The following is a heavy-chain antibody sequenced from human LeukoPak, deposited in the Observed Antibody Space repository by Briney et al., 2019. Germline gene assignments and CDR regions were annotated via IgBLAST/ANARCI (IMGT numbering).Heavy chain of an antibody. CDR2: ISGSSSDI. D-gene: IGHD4-17*01. CDR1: GFTFSSYT. Sequence: GGSLRHSCAASGFTFSSYTMNWVGQAPGKGLEWVSSISGSSSDIYYADSVKGRFTISRDNTKNSLYLQMNSLRAEDTAVYYCARDGYGDYQFHYWGQGTLVTVSS. CDR3: ARDGYGDYQFHY. V-gene: IGHV3-21*01. J-gene: IGHJ4*02.